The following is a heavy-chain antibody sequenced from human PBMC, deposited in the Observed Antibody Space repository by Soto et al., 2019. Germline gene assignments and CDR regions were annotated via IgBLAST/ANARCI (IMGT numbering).Heavy chain of an antibody. D-gene: IGHD6-19*01. V-gene: IGHV1-2*02. J-gene: IGHJ4*02. Sequence: ASVKVSCKASGYTFSGFYMHWVRQAPGQGLEWMGWINPNSGGTKSAEKFQGRVTMARDTSISTAYMELSRLTPDDTAVYYCASAAVTGTAGLDFWGQGTQVTVSS. CDR3: ASAAVTGTAGLDF. CDR2: INPNSGGT. CDR1: GYTFSGFY.